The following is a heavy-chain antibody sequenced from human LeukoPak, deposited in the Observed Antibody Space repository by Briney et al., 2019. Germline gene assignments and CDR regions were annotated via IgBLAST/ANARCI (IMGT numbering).Heavy chain of an antibody. J-gene: IGHJ4*02. Sequence: PGGSLRLSRAASGFTFSSYAMSWVRQAPGKGLEWVSAISGSGGSTYYADSVKGRITISRDNSKNTLYLQMNSLRAEDTAVYYCAKDRRSGNPYYFDYWGQGTLVTVSS. CDR3: AKDRRSGNPYYFDY. D-gene: IGHD2-15*01. CDR1: GFTFSSYA. CDR2: ISGSGGST. V-gene: IGHV3-23*01.